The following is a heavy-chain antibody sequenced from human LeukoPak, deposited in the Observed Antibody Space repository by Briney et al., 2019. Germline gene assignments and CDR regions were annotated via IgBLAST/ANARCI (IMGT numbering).Heavy chain of an antibody. CDR1: GYTFAGYF. Sequence: ASVKVSCKASGYTFAGYFIHWVRQAPGQGLEWMGGINPNSGDTEYAPKFQGWVTMTRDTSISTAYVEVRRLISDDTAVYYCARDLASTSNWEFDFWGQGTLVIVSS. CDR2: INPNSGDT. J-gene: IGHJ4*02. D-gene: IGHD1-26*01. V-gene: IGHV1-2*04. CDR3: ARDLASTSNWEFDF.